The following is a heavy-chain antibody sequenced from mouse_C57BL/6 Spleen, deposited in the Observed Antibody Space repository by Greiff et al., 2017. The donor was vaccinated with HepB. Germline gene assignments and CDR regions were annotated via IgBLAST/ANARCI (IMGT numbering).Heavy chain of an antibody. Sequence: GYAFSSSWMNWVKQRPGKGLEWIGRIYPGDGDTNYNGKFKGKATLTADKSSSTAYMQLSSLTSEDSAVYFCARKGGRGYFDVWGTGTTVTVSS. V-gene: IGHV1-82*01. CDR2: IYPGDGDT. J-gene: IGHJ1*03. CDR1: GYAFSSSW. CDR3: ARKGGRGYFDV.